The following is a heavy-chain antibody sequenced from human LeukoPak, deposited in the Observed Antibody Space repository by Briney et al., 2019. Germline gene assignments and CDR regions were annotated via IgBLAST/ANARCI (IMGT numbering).Heavy chain of an antibody. Sequence: GGSLRLSCAASGFTFDDYAMHWVRQAPGKGLEWVSGISWNSGSIGYADSVKGRFTISRDNAKNSLYLQMNSLRAEDTAVYYCARDFYYDSSGYYYGYWGQGTLVTVSS. CDR2: ISWNSGSI. J-gene: IGHJ4*02. CDR1: GFTFDDYA. V-gene: IGHV3-9*01. CDR3: ARDFYYDSSGYYYGY. D-gene: IGHD3-22*01.